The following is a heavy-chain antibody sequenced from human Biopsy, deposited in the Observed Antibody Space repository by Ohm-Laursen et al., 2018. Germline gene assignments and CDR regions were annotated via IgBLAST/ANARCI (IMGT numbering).Heavy chain of an antibody. D-gene: IGHD6-19*01. CDR3: ALQSVAQMKNFDY. CDR2: ISHKSGGT. J-gene: IGHJ4*02. V-gene: IGHV1-2*02. Sequence: ASVKVSCKASGFSFTGYYIHWVRQAPGQGLEWMGWISHKSGGTNYAQKFQGNITMTKNTSMSTAYMEMSGLRSDDTAVYYCALQSVAQMKNFDYWGQGTLVTVSS. CDR1: GFSFTGYY.